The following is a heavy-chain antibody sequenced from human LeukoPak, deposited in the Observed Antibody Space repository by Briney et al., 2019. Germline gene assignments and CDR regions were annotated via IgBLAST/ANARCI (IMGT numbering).Heavy chain of an antibody. CDR3: ASYDYGDYYFDY. D-gene: IGHD4-17*01. V-gene: IGHV4-61*01. CDR2: IYYSGST. Sequence: PSETLSLTCTVSGGPVSSGSYYWSWIRQPPGKGLEWIGYIYYSGSTNYNPSLKSRVTISVDTSKNQFSLKLSSVTAADTAVYYCASYDYGDYYFDYWGQGTLVTVSS. J-gene: IGHJ4*02. CDR1: GGPVSSGSYY.